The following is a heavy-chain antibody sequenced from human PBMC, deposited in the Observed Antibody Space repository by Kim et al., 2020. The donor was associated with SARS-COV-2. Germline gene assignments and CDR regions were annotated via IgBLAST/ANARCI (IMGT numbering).Heavy chain of an antibody. CDR2: ISYDGSNK. D-gene: IGHD6-13*01. CDR1: GFTFSSYG. V-gene: IGHV3-30*18. J-gene: IGHJ6*02. Sequence: GGSLRLSCAASGFTFSSYGMHWVRQAPGKGLEWVAVISYDGSNKYYADSVKGRFTISRDNSKNTLYLQMNSLRAEDTAVYYCANAVWEELVKLLDYGMDVWGQGTTVTVSS. CDR3: ANAVWEELVKLLDYGMDV.